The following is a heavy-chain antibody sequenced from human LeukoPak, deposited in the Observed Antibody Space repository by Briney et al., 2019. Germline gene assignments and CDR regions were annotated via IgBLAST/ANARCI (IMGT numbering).Heavy chain of an antibody. CDR2: INHSGST. D-gene: IGHD3-9*01. CDR3: ARSKKLTGYYVYLRLDY. Sequence: SETLSLTCAVYGGSFSGYYWSWIRQPPEKGLEWIGEINHSGSTNYNPSLKSRVTISVDTSKNQFSLKLSSVTAADTAVYYCARSKKLTGYYVYLRLDYWGQGTLVTVS. V-gene: IGHV4-34*01. CDR1: GGSFSGYY. J-gene: IGHJ4*02.